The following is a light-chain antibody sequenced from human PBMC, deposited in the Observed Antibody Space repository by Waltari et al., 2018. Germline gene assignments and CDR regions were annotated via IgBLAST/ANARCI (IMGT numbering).Light chain of an antibody. V-gene: IGLV1-40*01. J-gene: IGLJ2*01. CDR1: TSKSGAPYD. Sequence: QSVLTQPPSVSGAPGQRVTISCTGSTSKSGAPYDVHWYQQHPGTAPKLLIFANVHRPSGVPDRFSGSKSGTSASLAITGLQAEDEADYYCQSYDRRLEVIFGGGTKLAVL. CDR3: QSYDRRLEVI. CDR2: ANV.